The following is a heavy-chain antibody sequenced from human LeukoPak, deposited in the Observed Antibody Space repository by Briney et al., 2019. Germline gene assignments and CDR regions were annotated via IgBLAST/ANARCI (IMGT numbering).Heavy chain of an antibody. CDR1: GFTVSDYY. CDR2: ISFSGSTI. J-gene: IGHJ4*02. Sequence: GGSLRLSCAASGFTVSDYYMTWIRQAPGKGLDWVSYISFSGSTIYYADSVKGRFIISRDTAKNSLYLQMNSLRAEDTAVYYCARDQYGDLFDYWGQGTLVTVSS. V-gene: IGHV3-11*04. CDR3: ARDQYGDLFDY. D-gene: IGHD4-17*01.